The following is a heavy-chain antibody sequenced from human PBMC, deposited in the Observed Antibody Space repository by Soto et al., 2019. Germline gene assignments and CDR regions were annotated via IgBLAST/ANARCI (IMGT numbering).Heavy chain of an antibody. CDR3: ARHHVRGRTIAGAAAF. CDR1: GNSLSGYY. CDR2: INHSGNT. J-gene: IGHJ4*02. V-gene: IGHV4-34*01. Sequence: SETLSLTCAVYGNSLSGYYWSWIRQPPGKALEWIGEINHSGNTTYNPSLKSRVTISVDTSKNQLFLNLSSATAADTAMYFCARHHVRGRTIAGAAAFWGQGTLVTVSS. D-gene: IGHD1-26*01.